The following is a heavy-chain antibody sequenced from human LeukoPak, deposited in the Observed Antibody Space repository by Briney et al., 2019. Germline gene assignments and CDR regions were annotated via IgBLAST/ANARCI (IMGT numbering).Heavy chain of an antibody. CDR2: ISSSSSTI. CDR1: GFTFSSYS. CDR3: ARDHCSGGSCRYYYYYYMDV. Sequence: PGGSLRLSCAASGFTFSSYSMNWVRQAPGKGLEWVSYISSSSSTIYYADSVKGRFTISRDNSKNTLYLQMNSLRAEDTAVYYCARDHCSGGSCRYYYYYYMDVWGKGTTVTVSS. D-gene: IGHD2-15*01. V-gene: IGHV3-48*01. J-gene: IGHJ6*03.